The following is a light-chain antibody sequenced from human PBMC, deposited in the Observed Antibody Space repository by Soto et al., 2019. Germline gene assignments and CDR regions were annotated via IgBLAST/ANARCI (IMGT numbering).Light chain of an antibody. CDR2: GAS. CDR1: QSVSSN. CDR3: QQSYSSPPT. V-gene: IGKV3-15*01. J-gene: IGKJ1*01. Sequence: EVVMTQSPETLSVSPGERATLSCRASQSVSSNLAWYQQKLGQAPRLLIYGASTRATGISAKFSGSRSGPDFTLTISSLQPEDFATYYCQQSYSSPPTFGQGTKVDIK.